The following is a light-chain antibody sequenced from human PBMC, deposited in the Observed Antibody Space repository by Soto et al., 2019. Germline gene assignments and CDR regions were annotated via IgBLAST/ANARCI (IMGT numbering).Light chain of an antibody. CDR2: DAS. Sequence: EILLTQSPATLSFSPGERATLSCRASQSISSYLAWYQQKPGPAPRPLIYDASNRATGIPARFSGSGPGTDFTLTISSLEPEDFAVYYCQHRSNWPITFGQGTRLEIK. CDR3: QHRSNWPIT. J-gene: IGKJ5*01. CDR1: QSISSY. V-gene: IGKV3D-11*02.